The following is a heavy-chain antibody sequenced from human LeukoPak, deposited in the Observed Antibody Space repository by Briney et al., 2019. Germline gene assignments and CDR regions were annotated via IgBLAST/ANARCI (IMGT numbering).Heavy chain of an antibody. Sequence: GGSLRLSCAASGFTFSSYAMSWVRQAPGKGLEWVSAISGSGGSTYYADSVKGRFTISRDNSKNMLYLQMNSLRVEDTAVYYCARDYYDRSGGDAFDIWGQGTMVTVSS. D-gene: IGHD3-22*01. V-gene: IGHV3-23*01. CDR2: ISGSGGST. CDR1: GFTFSSYA. J-gene: IGHJ3*02. CDR3: ARDYYDRSGGDAFDI.